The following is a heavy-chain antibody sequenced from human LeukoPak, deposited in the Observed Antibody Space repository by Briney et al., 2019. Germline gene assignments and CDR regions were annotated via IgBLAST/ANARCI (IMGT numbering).Heavy chain of an antibody. CDR3: ARRPYCSSTSCYRFEYYYYYMDV. V-gene: IGHV4-39*01. Sequence: PSETLSLTCTVSGGSISSSSYYWGWIRQPPGKGLEWIGSIYYSGSTYYNPSLKSRVTISVDTSKNQFSLKLSSVTAADTAVYYCARRPYCSSTSCYRFEYYYYYMDVWGKGTTVTVSS. CDR2: IYYSGST. J-gene: IGHJ6*03. CDR1: GGSISSSSYY. D-gene: IGHD2-2*02.